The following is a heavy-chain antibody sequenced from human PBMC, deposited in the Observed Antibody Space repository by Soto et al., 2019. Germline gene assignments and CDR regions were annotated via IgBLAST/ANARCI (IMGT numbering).Heavy chain of an antibody. CDR1: GGSVSSGRYF. CDR3: ARHSSGYYYYFDQ. V-gene: IGHV4-61*01. D-gene: IGHD3-22*01. CDR2: IYYSGST. J-gene: IGHJ4*02. Sequence: HSETLAIACTVSGGSVSSGRYFWSWIRQPPGKGLEWIGYIYYSGSTKYNPSLKSRVTMSVDTSKNQFSLEVRSVTAADTAVYYCARHSSGYYYYFDQWGQGTQVTVSS.